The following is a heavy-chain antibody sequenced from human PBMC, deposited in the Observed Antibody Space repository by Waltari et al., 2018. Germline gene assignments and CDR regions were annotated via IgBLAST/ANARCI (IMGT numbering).Heavy chain of an antibody. CDR2: INSSSSYI. CDR3: ARIAYYYYGMDV. CDR1: GFTFSSYS. V-gene: IGHV3-21*01. J-gene: IGHJ6*02. Sequence: EVQLVESGGGLVKPGGSLRLSCAASGFTFSSYSMNWVGQAPGKGLEWVSSINSSSSYIYYADSLKGRLTISRDNAKNSLYLQMNSLRAEDTAVYYCARIAYYYYGMDVWGQGTTVTVSS.